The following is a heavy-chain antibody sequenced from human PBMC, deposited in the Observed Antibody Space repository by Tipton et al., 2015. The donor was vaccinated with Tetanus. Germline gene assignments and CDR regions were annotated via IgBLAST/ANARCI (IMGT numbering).Heavy chain of an antibody. D-gene: IGHD6-13*01. CDR3: AREPAATGTSLFDY. CDR2: ISHNGST. J-gene: IGHJ4*02. Sequence: TLSLTCAVSGGSISSNYWWSWVRQSPGTGLEWIGEISHNGSTNYNPSLKSRVTISVDKSKNQFSLRLGSVTAADTAMYYCAREPAATGTSLFDYWGQGALVTVSP. CDR1: GGSISSNYW. V-gene: IGHV4-4*02.